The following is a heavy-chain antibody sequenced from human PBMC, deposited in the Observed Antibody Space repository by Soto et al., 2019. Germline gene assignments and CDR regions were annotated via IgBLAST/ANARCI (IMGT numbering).Heavy chain of an antibody. D-gene: IGHD6-6*01. CDR1: GDSISSSTYY. Sequence: PSETLSLTCTVSGDSISSSTYYWGWIRQPPGKGLEWIGCIYHTGTTYYNPSLKSRVTISVDTSKNQFSLKLSSVTAADTAVYYCARPNLRGSSMFHYSGQGTLVTLSS. J-gene: IGHJ4*02. V-gene: IGHV4-39*01. CDR2: IYHTGTT. CDR3: ARPNLRGSSMFHY.